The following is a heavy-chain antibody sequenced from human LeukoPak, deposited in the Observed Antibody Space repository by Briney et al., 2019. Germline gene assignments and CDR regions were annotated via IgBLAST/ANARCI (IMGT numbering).Heavy chain of an antibody. CDR3: ARDRDTAMVTGFDY. V-gene: IGHV3-48*04. Sequence: SGGSLRLSCVASGFSLSTYSMNWVRQAPGKGLEWISYISSRSSTIYYADSVKGRSTVSRDNARNSLYLQMNSLRAEDTAVYYCARDRDTAMVTGFDYWGQGTLVTVSS. J-gene: IGHJ4*02. D-gene: IGHD5-18*01. CDR1: GFSLSTYS. CDR2: ISSRSSTI.